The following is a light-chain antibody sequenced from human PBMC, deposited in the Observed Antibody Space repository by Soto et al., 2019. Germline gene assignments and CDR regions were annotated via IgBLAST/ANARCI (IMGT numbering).Light chain of an antibody. V-gene: IGLV1-40*01. CDR1: SSNIGAGYD. J-gene: IGLJ1*01. Sequence: QSVLTQPPSVSGAPGQRVTISCTGSSSNIGAGYDAYWYQQLPGTAPKLLIYGNSNRPSGVPDRFSGSKSGTSASLAITRLQAEDEAEYYCQSYDSSLTGFYVFGTGTKLTVL. CDR3: QSYDSSLTGFYV. CDR2: GNS.